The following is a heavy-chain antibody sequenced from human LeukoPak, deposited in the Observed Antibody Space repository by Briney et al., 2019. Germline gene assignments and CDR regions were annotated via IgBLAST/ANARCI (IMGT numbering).Heavy chain of an antibody. CDR1: GYTFTNYN. D-gene: IGHD1-1*01. CDR3: ARDPAATHSDY. Sequence: GASVKVSCKASGYTFTNYNMHWVRQAPGQGLEWRGRISPYSGVTNYAQKFQGRVTVTRDTSITTAYMEMSRLTYEDTGGYYCARDPAATHSDYSGQGTLVTASS. J-gene: IGHJ4*02. V-gene: IGHV1-2*05. CDR2: ISPYSGVT.